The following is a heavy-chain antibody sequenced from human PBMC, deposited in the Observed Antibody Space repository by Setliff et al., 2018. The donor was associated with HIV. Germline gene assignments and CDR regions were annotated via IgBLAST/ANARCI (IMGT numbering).Heavy chain of an antibody. CDR3: ASLMYYYGSGSYKVFDY. Sequence: PSETLSLTCTVSGGSISSGAYYWSWIRQHPGKGLEWIGYIYYSGSTYYNPSLKSRVTISVDTSKNQFSLKLSSVTAADTTVYYCASLMYYYGSGSYKVFDYWGQGTLVTVSS. V-gene: IGHV4-31*03. CDR2: IYYSGST. D-gene: IGHD3-10*01. J-gene: IGHJ4*02. CDR1: GGSISSGAYY.